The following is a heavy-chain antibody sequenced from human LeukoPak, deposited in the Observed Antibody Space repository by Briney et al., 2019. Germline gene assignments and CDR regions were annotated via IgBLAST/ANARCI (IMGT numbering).Heavy chain of an antibody. Sequence: GASVKVSCKASGYTFTSYGISWVRQAPGQGLEWMEWISAYNGNTNYAQKLQGRVTMTTDTSTSTAYMELRSLRSDDTAVYYCARGGAVADSYWYFDLWGRGTLVTVSS. CDR3: ARGGAVADSYWYFDL. D-gene: IGHD6-19*01. CDR2: ISAYNGNT. V-gene: IGHV1-18*01. CDR1: GYTFTSYG. J-gene: IGHJ2*01.